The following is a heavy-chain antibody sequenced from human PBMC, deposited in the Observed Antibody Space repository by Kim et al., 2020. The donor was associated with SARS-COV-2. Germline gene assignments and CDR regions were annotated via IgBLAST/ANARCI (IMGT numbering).Heavy chain of an antibody. CDR2: IWYDGSNK. Sequence: GGSLRPSCAASGFTFSSYGMHWVRQAPGKGLEWVAVIWYDGSNKYYADSVKGRFTISRDNSKNTLYLQMNSLRAEDTAVYYCARDSWIQLWTYGMDVWGQGTTVTVSS. J-gene: IGHJ6*02. CDR3: ARDSWIQLWTYGMDV. D-gene: IGHD5-18*01. V-gene: IGHV3-33*01. CDR1: GFTFSSYG.